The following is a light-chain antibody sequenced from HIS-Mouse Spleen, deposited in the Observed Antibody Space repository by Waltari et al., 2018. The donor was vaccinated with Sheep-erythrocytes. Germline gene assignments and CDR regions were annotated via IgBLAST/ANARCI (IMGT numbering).Light chain of an antibody. J-gene: IGLJ1*01. Sequence: QSALTQPRSVPGSPGQSFTISCTGTSSDVGGYNYVSWYQQHPGKAPKLMIYDVSKRPSGVPDRFSGSKSGNTASLTISGLQAEDEADYYCCSYAGSYNHVFGTGTKVTVL. CDR1: SSDVGGYNY. V-gene: IGLV2-11*01. CDR2: DVS. CDR3: CSYAGSYNHV.